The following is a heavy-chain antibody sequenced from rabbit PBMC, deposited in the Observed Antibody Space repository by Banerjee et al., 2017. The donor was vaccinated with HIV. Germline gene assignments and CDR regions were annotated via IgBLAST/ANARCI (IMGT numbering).Heavy chain of an antibody. CDR2: INTSSGNT. J-gene: IGHJ4*01. CDR1: GFSFSNKYV. D-gene: IGHD6-1*01. V-gene: IGHV1S45*01. Sequence: QEQLEESGGGLVQPEGSLTLTCTASGFSFSNKYVMCWVRQAPGKGLEWIACINTSSGNTVYATWAKGRFTISKTSWTTVDLKMTSLTVADTATYFCGRDRDGDAGYGSLALWGQGTLVTVS. CDR3: GRDRDGDAGYGSLAL.